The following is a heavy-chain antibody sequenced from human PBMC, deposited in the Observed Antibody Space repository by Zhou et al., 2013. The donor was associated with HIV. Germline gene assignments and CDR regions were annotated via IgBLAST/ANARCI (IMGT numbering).Heavy chain of an antibody. Sequence: QVQLVQSGAEVKKPGASVKVSCKASGYTFTSYGISWVRQAPGQGLEWMGWINTYNGNTNYAQKLQGRVTMTTDTSTSTAYMELRSLRSDDTAVYYCARIPTLLHYGDPPNWFDPWGHGNPGHRLL. J-gene: IGHJ5*02. D-gene: IGHD4-17*01. CDR3: ARIPTLLHYGDPPNWFDP. CDR2: INTYNGNT. V-gene: IGHV1-18*01. CDR1: GYTFTSYG.